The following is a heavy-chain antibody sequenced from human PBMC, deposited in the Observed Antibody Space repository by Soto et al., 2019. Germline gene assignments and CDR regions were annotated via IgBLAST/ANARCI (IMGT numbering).Heavy chain of an antibody. J-gene: IGHJ1*01. Sequence: QVQLVQSGAEVKKPGASVKVSCKASGYTFTSYGISWVRQAPGQGLEWMGWISAYNGNTNYAQKLQGRDTMTTDTSTSTAYMELRSLRSDDTAVYYCARANYDFWSGYWSQHWGQGTLVTVSS. D-gene: IGHD3-3*01. CDR1: GYTFTSYG. V-gene: IGHV1-18*01. CDR2: ISAYNGNT. CDR3: ARANYDFWSGYWSQH.